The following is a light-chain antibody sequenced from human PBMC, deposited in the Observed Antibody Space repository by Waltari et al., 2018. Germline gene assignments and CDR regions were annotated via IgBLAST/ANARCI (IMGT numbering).Light chain of an antibody. CDR1: QDISNY. J-gene: IGKJ3*01. CDR3: QQYDNLPPRLFT. Sequence: DIQMTQSPSSLSASVGDRVTITCRASQDISNYLNWYQQKPGKAPKLLIYDASNLETGVPSRFSGSGSGTDFTFTISSLQPEDIATYYCQQYDNLPPRLFTFGPGTKVDIK. CDR2: DAS. V-gene: IGKV1-33*01.